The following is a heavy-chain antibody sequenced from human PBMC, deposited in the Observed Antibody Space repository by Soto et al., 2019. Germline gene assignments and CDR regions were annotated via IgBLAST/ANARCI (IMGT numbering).Heavy chain of an antibody. CDR2: INHSGST. Sequence: TLSITCAVYGGSFSGYYWSWIRQPPGKGLEWIGEINHSGSTNYNPSLKSRVTISVDTSKNQFSLKLSSVTAADTAVYYCARNTYSRRLDYWGQGTLVTVSS. CDR1: GGSFSGYY. CDR3: ARNTYSRRLDY. J-gene: IGHJ4*02. V-gene: IGHV4-34*01. D-gene: IGHD5-18*01.